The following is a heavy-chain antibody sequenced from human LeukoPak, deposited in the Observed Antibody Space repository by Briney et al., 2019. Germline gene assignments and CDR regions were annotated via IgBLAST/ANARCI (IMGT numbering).Heavy chain of an antibody. CDR3: ASNIGAFYYMDV. J-gene: IGHJ6*03. V-gene: IGHV3-23*01. CDR1: GFTFSSYA. D-gene: IGHD5-12*01. Sequence: GGSLRLSCAASGFTFSSYAMSWLRQAPGKGLEWVSAISGSGGSTYYADSVKGRFTISRDNSKNTLYLQMNSLRAEDTAVYYCASNIGAFYYMDVWGKGTTVTVSS. CDR2: ISGSGGST.